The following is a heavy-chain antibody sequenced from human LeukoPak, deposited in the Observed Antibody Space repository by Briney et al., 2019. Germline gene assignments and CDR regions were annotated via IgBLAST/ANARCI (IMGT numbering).Heavy chain of an antibody. CDR3: ARAGLYCTNGVCSDAFDI. Sequence: SETLSLTCTVSGGSISSSSYYWGWIRQPPGKGLEWIGSIYYSGSTYYNPSLKSRVTISVDTSKNQFSLKLSSVTAADTAVYYCARAGLYCTNGVCSDAFDIWGQGTMVTVSS. V-gene: IGHV4-39*07. CDR1: GGSISSSSYY. J-gene: IGHJ3*02. D-gene: IGHD2-8*01. CDR2: IYYSGST.